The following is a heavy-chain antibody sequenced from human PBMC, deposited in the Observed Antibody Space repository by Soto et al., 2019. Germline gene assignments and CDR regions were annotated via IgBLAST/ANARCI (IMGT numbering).Heavy chain of an antibody. V-gene: IGHV1-3*05. J-gene: IGHJ4*02. CDR1: GYTFTSYA. D-gene: IGHD6-19*01. CDR2: INAGNGNT. Sequence: QVQLVQSGAEEKKPGASVKVSCKASGYTFTSYAMHWVRQAPGQRLEWMGWINAGNGNTKYSQKFQGRVTITRDTSASTDYLELSRLRSEATAVYYSEISPCIAVADYWGQGTLVTVSS. CDR3: EISPCIAVADY.